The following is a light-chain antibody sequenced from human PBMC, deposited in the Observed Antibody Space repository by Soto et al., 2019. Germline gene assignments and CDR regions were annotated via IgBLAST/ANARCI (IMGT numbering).Light chain of an antibody. CDR3: QQYYSIPPT. CDR2: WAS. V-gene: IGKV4-1*01. Sequence: DIVMTQSPDSLAVSLGERATINCRSSQSVLSSSNNLNYLAWYQQKPGQPPKLLLHWASTRESGVPDRLSGSRSETEFTLTISSLQAEDVAVYYCQQYYSIPPTFGQGTKVEIK. J-gene: IGKJ1*01. CDR1: QSVLSSSNNLNY.